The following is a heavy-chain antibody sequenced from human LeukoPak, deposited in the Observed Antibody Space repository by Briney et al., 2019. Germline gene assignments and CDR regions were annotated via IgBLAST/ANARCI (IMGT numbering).Heavy chain of an antibody. V-gene: IGHV3-9*01. CDR3: TTDPGDLYYDILTGYYKRFY. J-gene: IGHJ4*02. Sequence: HPGGSLRLSCAASGFTFDDYAMHWVRQAPGKGLEWVSGISWNSGSIGYADSVKGRFTISRDNAKNSLYLQMNSLKTEDTAVYYCTTDPGDLYYDILTGYYKRFYWGQGTLVTVSS. CDR2: ISWNSGSI. D-gene: IGHD3-9*01. CDR1: GFTFDDYA.